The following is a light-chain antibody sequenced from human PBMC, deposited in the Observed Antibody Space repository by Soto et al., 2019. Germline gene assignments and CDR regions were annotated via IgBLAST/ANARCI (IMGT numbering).Light chain of an antibody. V-gene: IGKV3-11*01. CDR1: QSVSSY. CDR2: DAS. Sequence: EIVLTQSPATLSLSPGERATLSCRASQSVSSYLAWYQQKPGQAPRLLIYDASNRATGIPARFRGSGSGPDFTLTISGLEPEDFAVYCCQQRSSGPSVYTFGQGTKLEIK. CDR3: QQRSSGPSVYT. J-gene: IGKJ2*01.